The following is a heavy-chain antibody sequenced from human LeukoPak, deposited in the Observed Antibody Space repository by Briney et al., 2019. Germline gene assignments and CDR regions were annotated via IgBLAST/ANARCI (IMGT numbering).Heavy chain of an antibody. J-gene: IGHJ4*02. CDR1: GLRFSDYY. Sequence: GGSLRLSCAASGLRFSDYYVSWIRQAPGKGLQWVSYISSGGDNMHYADSVKDRFTSSRDNAKNSGYLEMNSLGAEDTALYYCAKGQYCSSTTCFMAFDYWGQGTLVTVSS. CDR3: AKGQYCSSTTCFMAFDY. CDR2: ISSGGDNM. D-gene: IGHD2-2*01. V-gene: IGHV3-11*01.